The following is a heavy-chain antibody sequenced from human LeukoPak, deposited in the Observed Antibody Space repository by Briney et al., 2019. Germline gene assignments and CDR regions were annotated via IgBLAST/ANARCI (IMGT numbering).Heavy chain of an antibody. J-gene: IGHJ4*02. CDR1: GGSISSSSYY. CDR3: ARRGYSYGSPFDY. Sequence: KASETLSLTCTVSGGSISSSSYYWGWIRQPPGKGLEWIGSIYYSGSTYYNPSLKSRVTISVDTSKNQFSLKLSSVTAADTAVYYCARRGYSYGSPFDYWGQGTLVTVSS. V-gene: IGHV4-39*01. CDR2: IYYSGST. D-gene: IGHD5-18*01.